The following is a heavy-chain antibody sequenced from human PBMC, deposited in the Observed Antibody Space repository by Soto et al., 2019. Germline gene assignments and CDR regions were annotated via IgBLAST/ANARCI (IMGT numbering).Heavy chain of an antibody. Sequence: SQTLSLTCAISGGIVSSNSAAWNWIRQSPSRGLEWLGRTYYRSKWYNDYAVSVKSRITINPDTSKNQFSLQLNSVTPEDTAVYYSARDHLLGATLNYYSGMDVWGQGTKVTVSS. V-gene: IGHV6-1*01. J-gene: IGHJ6*01. CDR2: TYYRSKWYN. CDR3: ARDHLLGATLNYYSGMDV. CDR1: GGIVSSNSAA. D-gene: IGHD1-26*01.